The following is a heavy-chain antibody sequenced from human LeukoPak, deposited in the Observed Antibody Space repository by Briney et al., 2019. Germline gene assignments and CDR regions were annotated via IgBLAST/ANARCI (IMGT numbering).Heavy chain of an antibody. Sequence: GGSLTLSCVVSGFSFSDSYMTWIRQTPGKGLESLAYISGSGHDIYYTDSVKGRFTISRDNAKDSLYLQMNGLRPEDAALYYCSTDPRLLIYWGHGTLVTVSS. D-gene: IGHD2-8*01. CDR3: STDPRLLIY. V-gene: IGHV3-11*01. CDR1: GFSFSDSY. J-gene: IGHJ4*01. CDR2: ISGSGHDI.